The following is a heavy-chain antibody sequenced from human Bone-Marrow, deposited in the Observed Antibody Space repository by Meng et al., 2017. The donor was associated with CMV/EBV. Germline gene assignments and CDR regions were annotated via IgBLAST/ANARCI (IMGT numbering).Heavy chain of an antibody. Sequence: GESLKISCAASGFTFSSYDMIWVRQAPGKGLEWVSGISGSGGRTYYADSVKGRFTISRDNAKNSLYLQMNSLRAEDTAVYYCARDLQYSSSWYWGSSDYYYGMDVWGQGTTVTVSS. CDR1: GFTFSSYD. V-gene: IGHV3-23*01. J-gene: IGHJ6*02. CDR2: ISGSGGRT. D-gene: IGHD6-13*01. CDR3: ARDLQYSSSWYWGSSDYYYGMDV.